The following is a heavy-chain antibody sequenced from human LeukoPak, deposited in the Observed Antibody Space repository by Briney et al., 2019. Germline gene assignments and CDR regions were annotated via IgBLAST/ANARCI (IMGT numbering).Heavy chain of an antibody. D-gene: IGHD2-8*02. CDR2: INPSGGST. Sequence: ASVKVSCKASGYTFTSYYMHWVRQAPGQGLEWMGIINPSGGSTSYAQKFQGRVTMTRDTSTSTVYMELSSLRAEDTAVYYCARDGGVEFYFDYWGQGTLVTVSS. CDR1: GYTFTSYY. CDR3: ARDGGVEFYFDY. V-gene: IGHV1-46*01. J-gene: IGHJ4*02.